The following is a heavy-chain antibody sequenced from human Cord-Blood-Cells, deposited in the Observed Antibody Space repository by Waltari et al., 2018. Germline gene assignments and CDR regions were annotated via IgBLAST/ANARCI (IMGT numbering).Heavy chain of an antibody. CDR2: IYYSGST. D-gene: IGHD3-3*01. CDR3: ARFLEWLYYFDY. Sequence: QLQLQESGPGLVKPSETLSLTCTVSGGSISSSSYYWGWIRQPRGKGLEWIGSIYYSGSTYYNPSLKGRGTISVDTSRNQFSLKLSSVTAADTAVYYCARFLEWLYYFDYWGQGTLVTVSS. J-gene: IGHJ4*02. V-gene: IGHV4-39*01. CDR1: GGSISSSSYY.